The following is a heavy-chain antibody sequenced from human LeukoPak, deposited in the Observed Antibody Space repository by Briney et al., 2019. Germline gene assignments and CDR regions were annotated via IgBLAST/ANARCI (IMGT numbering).Heavy chain of an antibody. CDR2: MNPNSGNT. D-gene: IGHD6-19*01. Sequence: ASVKVSCKASGYTFTSHDINWVRQAPGQGLEWMGWMNPNSGNTGYAQKFQGRVTMTRNTSISTAYMELSSLRSEDTAVYYCARGSSGWSHYYYYYMDVWGKGTTVTVSS. V-gene: IGHV1-8*01. J-gene: IGHJ6*03. CDR3: ARGSSGWSHYYYYYMDV. CDR1: GYTFTSHD.